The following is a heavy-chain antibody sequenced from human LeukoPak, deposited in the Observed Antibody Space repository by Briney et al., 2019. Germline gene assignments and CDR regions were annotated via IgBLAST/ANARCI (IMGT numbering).Heavy chain of an antibody. Sequence: NRGESLKISSQSSGSTFANYWIGGVGHVPGKGLGWMGIIYSSVSYTKYSPSFQGQVTVSADESINTAYLQWSSLKASDSAIYYCARQVVTSGYHPDYFDYWGQGTLVTVSS. J-gene: IGHJ4*02. CDR2: IYSSVSYT. V-gene: IGHV5-51*01. CDR3: ARQVVTSGYHPDYFDY. CDR1: GSTFANYW. D-gene: IGHD3-22*01.